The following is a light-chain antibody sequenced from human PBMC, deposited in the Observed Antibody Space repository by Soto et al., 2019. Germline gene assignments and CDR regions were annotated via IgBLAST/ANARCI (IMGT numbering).Light chain of an antibody. Sequence: EIVLTQSPGTLSVSPGERVTLSCRASQSVDIDLAWYQQKPGQAPRLLIYGASTRATDMPGRFRGSGSGTDFTLTISRLEPEDFAVYYCHQFNNWPTWTFGQGTKVDIK. CDR3: HQFNNWPTWT. CDR2: GAS. CDR1: QSVDID. J-gene: IGKJ1*01. V-gene: IGKV3D-15*01.